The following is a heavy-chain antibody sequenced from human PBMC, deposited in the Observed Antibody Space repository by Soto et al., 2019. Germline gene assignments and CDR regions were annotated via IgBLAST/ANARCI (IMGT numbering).Heavy chain of an antibody. D-gene: IGHD2-21*01. CDR2: ISGTSPST. CDR1: GFTFSAYA. Sequence: EVQLLESGGGLVQPGGSLRLSCAASGFTFSAYAMSWVRQAPGKGLEWVSAISGTSPSTYYADSVQGRFTISRDGSRKTLFLQMNTLRAEDTAVYFCAIRIIGVGYLGQGSQVTVSS. V-gene: IGHV3-23*01. CDR3: AIRIIGVGY. J-gene: IGHJ4*02.